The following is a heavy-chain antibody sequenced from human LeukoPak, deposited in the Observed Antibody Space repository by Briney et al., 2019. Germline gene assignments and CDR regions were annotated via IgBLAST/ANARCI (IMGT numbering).Heavy chain of an antibody. CDR2: ISSSSSYI. Sequence: GGSLRLSCAASGFTFSSYSMNWVRQAPGKGLEWVSSISSSSSYIYYADSVKGRFTISRDNAKNSLYLQMNSLRAEDTAVYYCARESGYSYGRVDAFDIWGQGTMVTVSS. V-gene: IGHV3-21*01. CDR3: ARESGYSYGRVDAFDI. D-gene: IGHD5-18*01. J-gene: IGHJ3*02. CDR1: GFTFSSYS.